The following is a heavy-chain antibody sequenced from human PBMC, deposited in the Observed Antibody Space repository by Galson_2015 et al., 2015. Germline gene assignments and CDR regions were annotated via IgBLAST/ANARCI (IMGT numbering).Heavy chain of an antibody. CDR1: GFTFSSYA. J-gene: IGHJ4*02. V-gene: IGHV3-23*01. CDR3: AKGRLWGSGSFRSGGAADY. D-gene: IGHD3-10*01. CDR2: ISGSGGST. Sequence: SLRLSCAASGFTFSSYAMSWVRQAPGKGLEWVSAISGSGGSTYYADSVKGRFTISRDNSKNTLYLQMNSLRAEDTAVYYCAKGRLWGSGSFRSGGAADYWGQGTLVTVSS.